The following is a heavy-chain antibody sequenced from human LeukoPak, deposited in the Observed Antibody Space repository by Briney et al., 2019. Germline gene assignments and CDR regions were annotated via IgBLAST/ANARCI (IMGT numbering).Heavy chain of an antibody. CDR2: IKQDGSEK. CDR1: GFTFSSYW. Sequence: GGSLRLSCAASGFTFSSYWMSWVRQAPGKGLEWVANIKQDGSEKYYVDSVKGRFTISRDNAKNSLYLQMNSLRAEDTAVYYCARAYGTSTVVVVAATYGYWGQGTLVTVSS. D-gene: IGHD2-15*01. V-gene: IGHV3-7*01. CDR3: ARAYGTSTVVVVAATYGY. J-gene: IGHJ4*02.